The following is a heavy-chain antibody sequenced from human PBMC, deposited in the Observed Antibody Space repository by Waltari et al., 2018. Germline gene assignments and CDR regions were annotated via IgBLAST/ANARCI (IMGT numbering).Heavy chain of an antibody. CDR1: GGTFSSYA. D-gene: IGHD6-13*01. J-gene: IGHJ5*02. Sequence: QVQLVQSGAEVKKPGSSVKVSCKASGGTFSSYAISWVRQAPGQGLEWMGRIIPSFGTANYAQKLQGRVTMTTDTSTSTAYMELRSLRSDDTAVYYCARDPNVYSSSPNWFDPWGQGTLVTVSS. CDR2: IIPSFGTA. V-gene: IGHV1-69*05. CDR3: ARDPNVYSSSPNWFDP.